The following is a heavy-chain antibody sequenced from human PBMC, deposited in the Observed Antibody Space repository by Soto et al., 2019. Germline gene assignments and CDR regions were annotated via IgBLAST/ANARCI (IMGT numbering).Heavy chain of an antibody. D-gene: IGHD3-9*01. V-gene: IGHV3-21*01. CDR1: GFTFSSYS. CDR2: ISSSSYI. Sequence: GGSLRLSCAASGFTFSSYSMNWVRQAPGKGLEWVSSISSSSYIYYADSVKGRFTISRDNAKKSLYLQMNSLRAEDTAVYYCVRGWTGHYYYYYMDVWGKGTTVTVSS. J-gene: IGHJ6*03. CDR3: VRGWTGHYYYYYMDV.